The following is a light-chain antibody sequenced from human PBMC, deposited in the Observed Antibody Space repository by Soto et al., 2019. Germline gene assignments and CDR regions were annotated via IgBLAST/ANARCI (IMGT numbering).Light chain of an antibody. J-gene: IGKJ1*01. CDR3: LQYGSSGT. Sequence: EIVFTQSPGTLSVSPEERATLSCRASQSVSNNYLAWYQQKPGQAPRLLIYGASNRATGIPDRFSGSGSGTDFTLTISRLEPEDFAVYYCLQYGSSGTFGQGTKVDIK. V-gene: IGKV3-20*01. CDR2: GAS. CDR1: QSVSNNY.